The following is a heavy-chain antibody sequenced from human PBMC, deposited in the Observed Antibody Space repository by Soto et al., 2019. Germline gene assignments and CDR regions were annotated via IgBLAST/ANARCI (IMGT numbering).Heavy chain of an antibody. D-gene: IGHD3-22*01. J-gene: IGHJ2*01. Sequence: QVPLVQSGAEVKKPGASVKDSCKTSGYTFRTYGISWVRQAPGQGLEWMGWISSYNDKTKYSQKIEGRATMTTDTFTRTASIELRSLRADDTAVYYCARDSYDYDSSYWYFDFWGRGTLVTVSS. CDR2: ISSYNDKT. V-gene: IGHV1-18*01. CDR3: ARDSYDYDSSYWYFDF. CDR1: GYTFRTYG.